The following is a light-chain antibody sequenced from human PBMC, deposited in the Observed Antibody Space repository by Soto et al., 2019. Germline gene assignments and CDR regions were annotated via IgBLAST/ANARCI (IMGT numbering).Light chain of an antibody. CDR1: QGIGNY. CDR2: DAS. CDR3: QKYDSAPLT. J-gene: IGKJ4*01. Sequence: DIQMTQSPSSLFASVGDRVTITCRASQGIGNYLAWYQQKPGKIPKLLIYDASTLQSGVPTRFSGSGSGTDFTLTISSLQPEDVATYYCQKYDSAPLTFCGGTKVEIK. V-gene: IGKV1-27*01.